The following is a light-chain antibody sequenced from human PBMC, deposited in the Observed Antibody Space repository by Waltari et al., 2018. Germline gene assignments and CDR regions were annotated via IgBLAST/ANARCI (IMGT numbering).Light chain of an antibody. CDR1: QSIGRS. V-gene: IGKV3-20*01. CDR3: QKYERLPAT. CDR2: GAS. J-gene: IGKJ1*01. Sequence: VLTQSPGTLSLSPGERVTLSCRASQSIGRSLVWYQQRPGQAPRLLIDGASIRATGVPDRFSGSGSGTDFSLTISRLDPEDFAVYFCQKYERLPATFGQGTKVEI.